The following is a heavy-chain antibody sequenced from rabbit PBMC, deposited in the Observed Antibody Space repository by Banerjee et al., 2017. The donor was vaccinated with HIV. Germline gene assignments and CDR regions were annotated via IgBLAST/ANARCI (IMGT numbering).Heavy chain of an antibody. CDR2: VYAGSSGST. V-gene: IGHV1S40*01. CDR1: GFSFSEVSFNSVYD. D-gene: IGHD8-1*01. CDR3: ARDAGTSFSTYGMDL. J-gene: IGHJ6*01. Sequence: QSLEESGGGLVKPGASLTLTCKASGFSFSEVSFNSVYDMCSGRQAPGKGLEWVACVYAGSSGSTYSATWAKGRFTISKASSTTVTLQMTSLTVADTATYFCARDAGTSFSTYGMDLWGQGTLVTVS.